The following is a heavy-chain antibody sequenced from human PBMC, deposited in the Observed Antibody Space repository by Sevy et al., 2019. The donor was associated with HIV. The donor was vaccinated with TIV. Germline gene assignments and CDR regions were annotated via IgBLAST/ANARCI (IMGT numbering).Heavy chain of an antibody. D-gene: IGHD2-8*01. CDR2: SYYSGST. CDR3: ARQGYCTNGVCYRTAFDY. V-gene: IGHV4-39*01. Sequence: SETLSLTCTVSGGSISSSSYYWGWLRQPPGKGLEWIGSSYYSGSTYYNPSLKSRVTISVDTSKNQFSLKLSSVTAAATAVYYCARQGYCTNGVCYRTAFDYWGQGTLVTVSS. CDR1: GGSISSSSYY. J-gene: IGHJ4*02.